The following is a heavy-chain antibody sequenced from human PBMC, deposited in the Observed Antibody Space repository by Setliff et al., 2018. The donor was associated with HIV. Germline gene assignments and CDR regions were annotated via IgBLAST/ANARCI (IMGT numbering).Heavy chain of an antibody. CDR2: INPRGGIT. CDR1: EYTFTIYY. V-gene: IGHV1-46*01. Sequence: GASVKVSCKASEYTFTIYYIHWVRQALGQGFEWMGIINPRGGITTYSQNFQGRVTMTRDTSTCTIYMELSSLRSEDTAVYYCATTQDGPGGNYFDSWGQGTLVTVSS. CDR3: ATTQDGPGGNYFDS. J-gene: IGHJ4*02. D-gene: IGHD3-16*01.